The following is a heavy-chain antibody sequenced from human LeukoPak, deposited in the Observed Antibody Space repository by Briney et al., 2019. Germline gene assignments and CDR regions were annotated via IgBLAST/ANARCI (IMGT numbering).Heavy chain of an antibody. J-gene: IGHJ4*02. Sequence: GGSLRLSCTASGFTFSSYAMSWVRLAPGKGLEWVSAISGSGGSTYYADSVKGWFTISRDNSKNTLYLQMNSLRAEDTAVYYCAKCRTWELLVDYWGQGTLVTVSS. CDR2: ISGSGGST. D-gene: IGHD1-26*01. V-gene: IGHV3-23*01. CDR1: GFTFSSYA. CDR3: AKCRTWELLVDY.